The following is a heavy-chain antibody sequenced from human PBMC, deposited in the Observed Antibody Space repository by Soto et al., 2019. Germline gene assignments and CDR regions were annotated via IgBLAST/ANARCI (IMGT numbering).Heavy chain of an antibody. V-gene: IGHV4-59*01. Sequence: SLTCTVSGGSISSYYWSWIRQPPGKGLEWIGYIYYSGSTNYNPSLKSRVTISVDTSKNQFSLKLSSVTAADTAVYYCAREVVVTASFDYWGQGTLVTVSS. CDR2: IYYSGST. CDR1: GGSISSYY. D-gene: IGHD2-21*02. CDR3: AREVVVTASFDY. J-gene: IGHJ4*02.